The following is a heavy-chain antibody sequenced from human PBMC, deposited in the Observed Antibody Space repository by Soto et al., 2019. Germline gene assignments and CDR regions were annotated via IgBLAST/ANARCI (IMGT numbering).Heavy chain of an antibody. D-gene: IGHD3-22*01. Sequence: SETLSLTCAVSGGSISSSNWWSWVRQPPGKGLEWIGEIYHSGSTNYNPSLKSRVTISVDKSKNQFSLKLSSVTAADTAVYYCARSPDSSGYYPRWYYYGMAVWGQGTTVPVSS. CDR3: ARSPDSSGYYPRWYYYGMAV. V-gene: IGHV4-4*02. CDR2: IYHSGST. J-gene: IGHJ6*02. CDR1: GGSISSSNW.